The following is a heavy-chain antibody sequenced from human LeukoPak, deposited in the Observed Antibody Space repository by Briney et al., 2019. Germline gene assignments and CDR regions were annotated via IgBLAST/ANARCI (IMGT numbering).Heavy chain of an antibody. V-gene: IGHV3-23*01. CDR1: GFTFSSYA. Sequence: PGGSLRLSCVGSGFTFSSYAMSWVRQAPGKGLAWVSTISGGSGSTYCADSVKGRFTISRDNSKNTLYLQMNSLRDEDTAVYYCAKHRFESGGYHSTDWGQGTLVTVSS. CDR2: ISGGSGST. D-gene: IGHD3-22*01. CDR3: AKHRFESGGYHSTD. J-gene: IGHJ4*02.